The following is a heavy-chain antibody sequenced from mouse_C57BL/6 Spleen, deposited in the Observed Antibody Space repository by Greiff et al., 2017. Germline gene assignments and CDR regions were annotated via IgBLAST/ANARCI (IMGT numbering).Heavy chain of an antibody. CDR3: ARGDSSGYQFAY. CDR1: GYTFTDYY. Sequence: QVQLQQSGAELVRPGASVKLSCKASGYTFTDYYINWVKQRPGQGLEWIARIYPGSGNTYYNEKFKGKATLTAEKSSSTAYMQLSSLTSEDSAVYFCARGDSSGYQFAYWGQGTLVTVSA. D-gene: IGHD3-2*02. V-gene: IGHV1-76*01. CDR2: IYPGSGNT. J-gene: IGHJ3*01.